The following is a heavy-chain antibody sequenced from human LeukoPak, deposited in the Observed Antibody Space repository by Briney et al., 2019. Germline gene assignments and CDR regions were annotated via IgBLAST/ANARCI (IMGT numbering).Heavy chain of an antibody. J-gene: IGHJ4*02. Sequence: SETLSLTCTVSGGSISSYYWNWIRQPAGKGLEWIGSLYHSGSTYYNPSLKSRVTTSVDTSKNRFSLKLTSVTAADTAVYYCARELHSGSYYFDYWGQGTLVTVSS. CDR2: LYHSGST. CDR1: GGSISSYY. CDR3: ARELHSGSYYFDY. V-gene: IGHV4-4*07. D-gene: IGHD1-26*01.